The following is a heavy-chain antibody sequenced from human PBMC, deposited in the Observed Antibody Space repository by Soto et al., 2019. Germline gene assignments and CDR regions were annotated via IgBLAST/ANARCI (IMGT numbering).Heavy chain of an antibody. J-gene: IGHJ6*02. D-gene: IGHD3-10*01. CDR1: GYIFTNYD. V-gene: IGHV1-18*01. CDR3: GRFGSAPYYYYGVDV. CDR2: VSGYTGNT. Sequence: QVQLVQSETEVKKPGASVKVSCKASGYIFTNYDITWVRQAPGQGLEWMGWVSGYTGNTKYAQKFQDRVTMTTDTSTSTVYMELRSLRSDYTAVYYCGRFGSAPYYYYGVDVWGQGTTVFVSS.